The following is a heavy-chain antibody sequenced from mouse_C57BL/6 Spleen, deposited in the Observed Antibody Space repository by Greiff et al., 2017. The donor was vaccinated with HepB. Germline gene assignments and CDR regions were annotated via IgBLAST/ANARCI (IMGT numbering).Heavy chain of an antibody. Sequence: QVQLQQPGTELVKPGASVKLSCKASGYTFTSYWMHWVKQRPGQGLEWIGNINPSNGGTNYNEKFKSKATLTVDKSSSTAYTQLSSLTSEDSAVYYCARSELGQGFFDYWGQGTTLTVSS. CDR2: INPSNGGT. J-gene: IGHJ2*01. D-gene: IGHD4-1*01. CDR3: ARSELGQGFFDY. CDR1: GYTFTSYW. V-gene: IGHV1-53*01.